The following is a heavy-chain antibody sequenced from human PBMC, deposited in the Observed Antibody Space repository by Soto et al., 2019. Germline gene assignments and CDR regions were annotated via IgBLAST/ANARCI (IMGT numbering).Heavy chain of an antibody. CDR1: GFNFGNYA. CDR2: VNWNSDKV. J-gene: IGHJ4*02. D-gene: IGHD6-25*01. V-gene: IGHV3-9*01. Sequence: VLLVESGGGLVQPGGSLRLSCAVSGFNFGNYAMHRVRQAPGKGLEWVAAVNWNSDKVAYAGSVLGRFTIFRDSAKNSLHLQMNDLTTEDTAFYYCAKDKGGTPYYIDSRGQGILVTVSS. CDR3: AKDKGGTPYYIDS.